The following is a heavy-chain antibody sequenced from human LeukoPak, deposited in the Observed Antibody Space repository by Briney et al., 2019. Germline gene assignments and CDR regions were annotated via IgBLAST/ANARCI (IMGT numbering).Heavy chain of an antibody. CDR3: AKYYYGVVVTALSFDY. CDR1: GFTFSSYG. D-gene: IGHD2-21*02. Sequence: PSGGSLRLSCAASGFTFSSYGMHWVRQAPGKGLEWVSAISGGDGGTYYADSVKGRFTISRDNSKNTLYLQLNSLRAEDTALYYCAKYYYGVVVTALSFDYWGQGTLVTVSS. J-gene: IGHJ4*02. V-gene: IGHV3-23*01. CDR2: ISGGDGGT.